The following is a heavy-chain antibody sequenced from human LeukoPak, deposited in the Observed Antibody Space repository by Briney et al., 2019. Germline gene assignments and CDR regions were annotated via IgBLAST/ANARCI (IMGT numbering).Heavy chain of an antibody. CDR1: GGSISNYY. J-gene: IGHJ4*02. CDR2: INHGGST. V-gene: IGHV4-59*01. Sequence: SETLSLTCTVSGGSISNYYWSWIRQPPGKGLEWIGYINHGGSTIYNPSLKSRVTISVDTSKNQFSLSLYSVTAADTAMYYCARGVGFDFWGQGALVTVSS. D-gene: IGHD3-10*01. CDR3: ARGVGFDF.